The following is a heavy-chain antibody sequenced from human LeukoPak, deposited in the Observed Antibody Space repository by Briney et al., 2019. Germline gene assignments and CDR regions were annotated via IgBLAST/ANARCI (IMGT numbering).Heavy chain of an antibody. CDR1: GYSFTSYW. V-gene: IGHV5-51*01. CDR2: IYPGDSDT. D-gene: IGHD3-9*01. Sequence: PGESLKISCKGSGYSFTSYWIGWVRQMPGKGLEWMGIIYPGDSDTRYSPSFQGQVTISADKSISTAYLQWSSLKASDTAMYYCARVDYDILTGYGYFDLWGRGTLVTVSS. CDR3: ARVDYDILTGYGYFDL. J-gene: IGHJ2*01.